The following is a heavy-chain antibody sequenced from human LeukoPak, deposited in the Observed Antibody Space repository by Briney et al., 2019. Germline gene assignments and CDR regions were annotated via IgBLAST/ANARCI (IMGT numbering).Heavy chain of an antibody. V-gene: IGHV3-33*01. D-gene: IGHD3-10*01. CDR1: GFTFSSYG. J-gene: IGHJ4*02. Sequence: PGGSLRLSCAASGFTFSSYGMHWVRQAPGKGLEWVAVIWYDGSNKYYADSVKGRFTISRDNSKSTLYLQMNSLRAEDTAVYYCARSRTMVRGVIISYWGQGTLVTVSS. CDR3: ARSRTMVRGVIISY. CDR2: IWYDGSNK.